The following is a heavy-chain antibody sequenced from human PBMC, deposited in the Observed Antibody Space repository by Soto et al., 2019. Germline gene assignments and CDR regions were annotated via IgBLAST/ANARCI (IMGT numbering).Heavy chain of an antibody. D-gene: IGHD1-7*01. J-gene: IGHJ4*02. Sequence: GGSLRLSCAASGFTFSSYAMSWVHQAPGKGLEWVSAISGSGGSTYYADSVKGRFTISRDNSKNTLYLQMNSLRAEDTAVYYCAKDRGITGTTYYFDYWGQGTLVTVSS. CDR1: GFTFSSYA. CDR2: ISGSGGST. V-gene: IGHV3-23*01. CDR3: AKDRGITGTTYYFDY.